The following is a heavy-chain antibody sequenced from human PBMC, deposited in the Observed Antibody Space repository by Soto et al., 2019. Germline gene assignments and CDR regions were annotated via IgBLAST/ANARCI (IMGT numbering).Heavy chain of an antibody. Sequence: EVQLLESGGGLVQPGGSLRLSCAASGFTFSSYAMSWVRQAPGKGLEWVSAISGSGGSTYYADSVKGRFTISRDNSKNTLYLQMNSLRADDSAVSCCAKPIAAAGLDYWGQGTLVTVSS. CDR2: ISGSGGST. CDR1: GFTFSSYA. CDR3: AKPIAAAGLDY. J-gene: IGHJ4*02. V-gene: IGHV3-23*01. D-gene: IGHD6-13*01.